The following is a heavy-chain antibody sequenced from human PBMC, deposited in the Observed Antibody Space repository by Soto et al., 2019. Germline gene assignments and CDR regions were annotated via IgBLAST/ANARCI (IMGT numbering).Heavy chain of an antibody. J-gene: IGHJ6*02. CDR2: IYPGDSNT. CDR3: ARGGMVTTAVRGYDYGMDV. Sequence: GESLKISCNCSGYIFSTYWIGWVRQMPGKGLEWMGIIYPGDSNTIYSPSFQGQVTISADKSISTAYLQWRSLKASDSAIYYCARGGMVTTAVRGYDYGMDVWGLGTKVTVSS. V-gene: IGHV5-51*01. CDR1: GYIFSTYW. D-gene: IGHD5-18*01.